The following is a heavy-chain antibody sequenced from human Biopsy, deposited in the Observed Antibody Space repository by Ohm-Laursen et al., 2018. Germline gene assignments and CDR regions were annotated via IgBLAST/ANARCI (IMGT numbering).Heavy chain of an antibody. CDR2: INHSGRT. V-gene: IGHV4-34*01. CDR3: VRGVDYYDPYHYYALDV. CDR1: GESFNGYY. D-gene: IGHD3-22*01. J-gene: IGHJ6*02. Sequence: PGTLSLTCAVYGESFNGYYWSWIRQTPGKGLEWIGEINHSGRTSYNPSLKSRVTISVDTSKNQFSLKVRSVTAADTAVYYCVRGVDYYDPYHYYALDVWGQGTTVTVSS.